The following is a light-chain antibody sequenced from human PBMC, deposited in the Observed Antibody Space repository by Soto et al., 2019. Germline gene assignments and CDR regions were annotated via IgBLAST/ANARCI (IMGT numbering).Light chain of an antibody. Sequence: DIQMTQSPSTLSASVGDRLTITCRASQSIINWLAWYQQRPGKAPKLLIFDASSLESGVPSRFSGSGSGTEFTLTISSLQPDDFATYYCQQYNTYSKTFGQGTKVDIK. CDR2: DAS. CDR3: QQYNTYSKT. V-gene: IGKV1-5*01. J-gene: IGKJ1*01. CDR1: QSIINW.